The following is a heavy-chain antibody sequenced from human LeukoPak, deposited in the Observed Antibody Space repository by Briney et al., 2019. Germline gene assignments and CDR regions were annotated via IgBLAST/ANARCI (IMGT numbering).Heavy chain of an antibody. CDR2: IKQDGSEK. CDR1: GFTFSSYW. V-gene: IGHV3-7*04. J-gene: IGHJ4*02. CDR3: AKEGPYCGGDCYGVFDY. D-gene: IGHD2-21*02. Sequence: GGSLRLSCAASGFTFSSYWMSWVRQAPGKGLEWVANIKQDGSEKYYVDSVKGRFTISRDNAKNSLYLQMNGLRAEDTAVYYCAKEGPYCGGDCYGVFDYWGQGTLATVSS.